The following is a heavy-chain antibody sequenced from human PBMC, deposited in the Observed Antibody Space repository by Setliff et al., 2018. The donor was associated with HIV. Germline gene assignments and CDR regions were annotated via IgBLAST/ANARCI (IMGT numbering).Heavy chain of an antibody. Sequence: SETLSLTCAVYGESFSGYYWSWIRQPPGKGLEWIGEINHSGSTNYNPSLKSRLTISVDTSKNQFSLKLSSVTAADTAVYYCARAPESDYGSEPIFDYWGQGTLVTVSS. CDR3: ARAPESDYGSEPIFDY. J-gene: IGHJ4*02. CDR1: GESFSGYY. CDR2: INHSGST. D-gene: IGHD3-10*01. V-gene: IGHV4-34*01.